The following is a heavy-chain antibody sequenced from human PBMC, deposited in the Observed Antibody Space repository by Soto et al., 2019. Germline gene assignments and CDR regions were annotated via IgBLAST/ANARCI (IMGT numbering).Heavy chain of an antibody. D-gene: IGHD1-1*01. J-gene: IGHJ4*02. Sequence: QLQLQESGPGLVKPSETLSLTCTVSGGSIRSSNYYWAWVRQPPGKGLEWIANIYYSGDTYFHPSLRNRLTVSVDTSKNQFSLKLSSLTAADTSMYYCASVQVPGNFDYWGQGTLVTVSS. CDR2: IYYSGDT. V-gene: IGHV4-39*01. CDR3: ASVQVPGNFDY. CDR1: GGSIRSSNYY.